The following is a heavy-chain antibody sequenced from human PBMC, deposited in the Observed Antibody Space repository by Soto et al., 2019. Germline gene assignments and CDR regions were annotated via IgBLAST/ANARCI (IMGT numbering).Heavy chain of an antibody. CDR2: ISSSSSTI. V-gene: IGHV3-48*01. CDR3: ARGGVRLVATDSGDY. D-gene: IGHD5-12*01. Sequence: PGGSLRLSCAASGFTFSSYSMNWVRQAPGKGLEWVSYISSSSSTIYYADSVKGRFTISRDNAKNSLYLQMNSLRAEDTAVYYCARGGVRLVATDSGDYWGQGTLVTVSS. CDR1: GFTFSSYS. J-gene: IGHJ4*02.